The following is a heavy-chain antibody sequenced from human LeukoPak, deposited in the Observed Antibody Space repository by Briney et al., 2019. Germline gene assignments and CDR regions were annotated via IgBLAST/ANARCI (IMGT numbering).Heavy chain of an antibody. Sequence: PSETLSLTCTVSGGSISSGDYYWSWIRQPPGKGLEWIGYIYYSGSTYYNPSLKSRVTISVDTSKNQFSLKLSSVTAADTAVYYCARDYCSSTSCEGIDYWGQGTLVTVSS. J-gene: IGHJ4*02. D-gene: IGHD2-2*01. V-gene: IGHV4-30-4*01. CDR1: GGSISSGDYY. CDR3: ARDYCSSTSCEGIDY. CDR2: IYYSGST.